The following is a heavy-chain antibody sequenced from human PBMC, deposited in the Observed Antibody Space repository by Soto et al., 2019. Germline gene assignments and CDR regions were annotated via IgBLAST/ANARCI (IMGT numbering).Heavy chain of an antibody. V-gene: IGHV5-51*01. D-gene: IGHD3-22*01. Sequence: PGESLKISCKGSGYTFPSYWIAWVRQMPGKGLEWMGIIYPGDSDTRYSPSFQGQVTISADKSISTAYLQWSSLKASDTALYYCARRYDTPVILDVWGQGTLVTVS. J-gene: IGHJ4*02. CDR1: GYTFPSYW. CDR2: IYPGDSDT. CDR3: ARRYDTPVILDV.